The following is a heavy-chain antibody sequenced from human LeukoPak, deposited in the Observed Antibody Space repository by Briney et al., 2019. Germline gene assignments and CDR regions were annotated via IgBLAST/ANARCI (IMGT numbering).Heavy chain of an antibody. CDR3: ARALSNYVDYYYYYYMDV. Sequence: GGSLRLSCAASGFTFDDYGMSWVRQAPGKGLEWVSGINWNGGSTGYVDSVKGRFTISRDNAENSLYLQMNGLRAEDTALYYCARALSNYVDYYYYYYMDVWGKGTTVTVSS. D-gene: IGHD4-11*01. J-gene: IGHJ6*03. CDR2: INWNGGST. CDR1: GFTFDDYG. V-gene: IGHV3-20*04.